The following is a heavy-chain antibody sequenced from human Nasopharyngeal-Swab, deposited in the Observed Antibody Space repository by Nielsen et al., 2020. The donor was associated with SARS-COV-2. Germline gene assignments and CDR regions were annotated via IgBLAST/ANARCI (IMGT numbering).Heavy chain of an antibody. Sequence: GESLKISCTASGFTFKTYAVSWVRQAPGKGLEWVSSISNTGHYTHYAASVNGRFTTSRDNDRNSLYLQMSSLKVEATAVYFWARDQGDATLVRGEYYYNIDVWGQGTTVNVSS. J-gene: IGHJ6*02. CDR1: GFTFKTYA. CDR2: ISNTGHYT. CDR3: ARDQGDATLVRGEYYYNIDV. V-gene: IGHV3-21*01. D-gene: IGHD3-10*01.